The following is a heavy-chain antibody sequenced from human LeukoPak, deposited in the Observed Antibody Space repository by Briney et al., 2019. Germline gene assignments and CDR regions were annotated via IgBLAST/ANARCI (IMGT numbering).Heavy chain of an antibody. D-gene: IGHD4-11*01. CDR2: ISGSGGTK. CDR1: GFTFSSNA. V-gene: IGHV3-23*01. CDR3: AKLAVINGY. J-gene: IGHJ4*02. Sequence: GGSLRLSCAASGFTFSSNAMSWVRQAPGKGLEWVSVISGSGGTKYYADSVKGRFTISRDNSKNTLYLQMNSLRGEDTAIYYCAKLAVINGYWGQGTLVTVSS.